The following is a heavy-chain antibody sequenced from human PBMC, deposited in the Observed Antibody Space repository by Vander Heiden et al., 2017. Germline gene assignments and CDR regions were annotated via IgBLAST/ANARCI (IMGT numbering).Heavy chain of an antibody. D-gene: IGHD6-19*01. CDR3: ARAGSGWYSDAFDI. CDR1: GYTFTTYD. Sequence: QVQLVQSGAEAKKPGASVKVSCKASGYTFTTYDINWVRQAPGQGLEWMGWMNPANGNTGYAQTFQGRVTMTRSTSINTAYMELTSLRSDDTAVYYCARAGSGWYSDAFDIWGQGTLVTVSS. J-gene: IGHJ3*02. CDR2: MNPANGNT. V-gene: IGHV1-8*01.